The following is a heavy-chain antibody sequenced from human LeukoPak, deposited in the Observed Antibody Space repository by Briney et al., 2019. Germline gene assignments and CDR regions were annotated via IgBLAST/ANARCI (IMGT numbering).Heavy chain of an antibody. V-gene: IGHV4-61*05. CDR2: IYYSGST. CDR1: GGSISSSSYY. J-gene: IGHJ5*02. CDR3: AKVGKQWLVLRGWFDP. Sequence: SETLSLTCTVSGGSISSSSYYWGWIRQPPGKGLEWIGYIYYSGSTNYNPSLKSRVTISLDTSKNHFSLKLSSVTAADTAVYYCAKVGKQWLVLRGWFDPWGQGTLVTVSS. D-gene: IGHD6-19*01.